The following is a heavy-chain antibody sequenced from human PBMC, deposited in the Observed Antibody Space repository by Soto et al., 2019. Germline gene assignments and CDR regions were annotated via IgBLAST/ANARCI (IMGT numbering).Heavy chain of an antibody. V-gene: IGHV3-30*18. Sequence: GGSLRLSCAASGFTFSIYGMHWVRQAPGKGLEWVAVISYDGSNKYYADSVKGRFTISRDNSKHTLYLQMNSLRAEDTAAYYCAKDRYTGTLDYWGQGTLVTVSS. CDR3: AKDRYTGTLDY. D-gene: IGHD1-7*01. J-gene: IGHJ4*02. CDR1: GFTFSIYG. CDR2: ISYDGSNK.